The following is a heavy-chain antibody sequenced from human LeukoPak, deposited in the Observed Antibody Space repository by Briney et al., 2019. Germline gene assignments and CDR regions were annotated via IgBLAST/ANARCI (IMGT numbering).Heavy chain of an antibody. V-gene: IGHV3-74*01. D-gene: IGHD3-9*01. CDR3: ARFLGYYDILTGYYVDDAFDI. CDR2: INSDGSST. Sequence: GGSLRLSCAASGFTFSSYWMHWVRQAPGKGLVWVSRINSDGSSTSCADSVKGRFTISRDNAKNTLYLQMNSLRAEDTAVYYCARFLGYYDILTGYYVDDAFDIWGQGTMVTVSS. CDR1: GFTFSSYW. J-gene: IGHJ3*02.